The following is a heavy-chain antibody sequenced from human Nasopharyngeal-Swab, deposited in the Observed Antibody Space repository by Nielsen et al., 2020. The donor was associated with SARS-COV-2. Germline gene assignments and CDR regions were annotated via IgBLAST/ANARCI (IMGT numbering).Heavy chain of an antibody. V-gene: IGHV4-4*02. D-gene: IGHD6-13*01. CDR3: ARDWVIEAAGTFDY. Sequence: ASLRLSCAVSGGSISSSNWWCLLRQPPGKGLECLGEIYYSRSTYYNPSLKSRVPISVDTSKNQFSLKLSSVTAADTAVYYCARDWVIEAAGTFDYWGQGTLVTGSS. CDR2: IYYSRST. J-gene: IGHJ4*02. CDR1: GGSISSSNW.